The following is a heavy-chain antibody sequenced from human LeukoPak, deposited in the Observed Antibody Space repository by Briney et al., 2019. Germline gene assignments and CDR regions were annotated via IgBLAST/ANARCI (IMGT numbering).Heavy chain of an antibody. Sequence: GGSLRLSCSASGFTFSSYAMHWGRQAPGKGLEYVSAISSNGGSTYYADSVKGRFTISRDNSKNTLYLQMSSLRAEDTAVYYCVKFWYSSGWSKDFDYWGQGTLVTVSS. CDR1: GFTFSSYA. V-gene: IGHV3-64D*09. J-gene: IGHJ4*02. CDR3: VKFWYSSGWSKDFDY. CDR2: ISSNGGST. D-gene: IGHD6-19*01.